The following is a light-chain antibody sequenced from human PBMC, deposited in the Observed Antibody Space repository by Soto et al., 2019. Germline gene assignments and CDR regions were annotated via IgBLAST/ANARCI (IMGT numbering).Light chain of an antibody. J-gene: IGKJ5*01. CDR3: MQGTHWPTT. Sequence: DVVMTQSPLSLPVTLGQPASISCKSSHSLVYSDGNTYLNLFQQRPGQSPRRLIYKVSNRDSGVPDRFSGSGSGTDFALKISRVEAEDVGVYYCMQGTHWPTTFGQGTRLEIK. V-gene: IGKV2-30*01. CDR2: KVS. CDR1: HSLVYSDGNTY.